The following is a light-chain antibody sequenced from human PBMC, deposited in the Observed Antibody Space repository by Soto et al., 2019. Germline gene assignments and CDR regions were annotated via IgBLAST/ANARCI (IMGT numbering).Light chain of an antibody. V-gene: IGLV1-40*01. CDR1: SCNLGAGYY. CDR2: GSD. CDR3: HSFDSSRSGVV. Sequence: QSVLTQPPSVSGAPGQTVTISCTGSSCNLGAGYYVQWYQQLPRTAPRLLMYGSDNRPSGVPDRFSGSKSGTSASLAITGLQPQDEADYDCHSFDSSRSGVVFGGGTKLTVL. J-gene: IGLJ2*01.